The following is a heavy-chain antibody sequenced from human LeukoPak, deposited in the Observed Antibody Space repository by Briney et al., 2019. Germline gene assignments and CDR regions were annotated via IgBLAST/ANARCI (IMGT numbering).Heavy chain of an antibody. CDR1: GYTLTELS. Sequence: ASVKVSCKVSGYTLTELSMHWVRQAPGQGLEWMGWISAYNGYTNYAQKLQGRVTMTTDTSTSTAYMELSSLRSEDTAVYYCARDPPNWNDLGDAFDIWGQGTMVTVSS. V-gene: IGHV1-18*01. CDR3: ARDPPNWNDLGDAFDI. D-gene: IGHD1-20*01. CDR2: ISAYNGYT. J-gene: IGHJ3*02.